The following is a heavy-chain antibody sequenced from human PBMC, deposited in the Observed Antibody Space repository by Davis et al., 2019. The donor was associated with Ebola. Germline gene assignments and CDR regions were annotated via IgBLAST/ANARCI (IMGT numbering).Heavy chain of an antibody. V-gene: IGHV1-18*04. CDR2: ISAHNVNT. D-gene: IGHD5-12*01. Sequence: ASVKVSCKASGYTFTNYYMHWVRQAPGQGLEWMGWISAHNVNTNYAQKFQGRVTMTTDPSTSTAYMELRSLKSDDTAVYYCARDTGYSGTCGYWGQGTLVTVSS. CDR3: ARDTGYSGTCGY. CDR1: GYTFTNYY. J-gene: IGHJ4*02.